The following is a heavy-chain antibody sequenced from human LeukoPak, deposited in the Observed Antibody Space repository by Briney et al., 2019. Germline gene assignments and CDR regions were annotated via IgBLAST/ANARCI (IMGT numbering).Heavy chain of an antibody. D-gene: IGHD2-15*01. CDR1: GFTFSSSA. Sequence: GGSLRLSCAASGFTFSSSAMSWVRQAPGKGLEWVSAISNNGGYTYYADSVQGRFTISRDNSKSTLCLQMNSLRAEDTAVYYCAKQLGYCSDGSCYFPYWGQGTLVTVSA. J-gene: IGHJ4*02. V-gene: IGHV3-23*01. CDR2: ISNNGGYT. CDR3: AKQLGYCSDGSCYFPY.